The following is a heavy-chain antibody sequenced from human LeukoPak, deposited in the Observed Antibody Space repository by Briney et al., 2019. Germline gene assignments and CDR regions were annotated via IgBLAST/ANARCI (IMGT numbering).Heavy chain of an antibody. D-gene: IGHD4/OR15-4a*01. CDR2: IYHSGST. CDR1: GYSISSGYY. J-gene: IGHJ4*02. V-gene: IGHV4-38-2*02. CDR3: VRDLSWVPTSDY. Sequence: PSETLSLTCAVSGYSISSGYYWGWIRQPPGKGLEWIGSIYHSGSTYYNPSLQSRVTISVDTSKNQFSLKLSSVTAADTAVYYCVRDLSWVPTSDYWGQGTLVTVSS.